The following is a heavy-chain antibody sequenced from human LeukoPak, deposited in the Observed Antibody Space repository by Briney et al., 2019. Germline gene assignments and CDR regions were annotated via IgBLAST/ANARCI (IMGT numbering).Heavy chain of an antibody. CDR1: GLTFSSFA. D-gene: IGHD5-18*01. V-gene: IGHV3-23*01. CDR2: ISGSGGST. Sequence: GGSLRLSCATSGLTFSSFAMSWVRQAPGKGLEWVSAISGSGGSTYFADSVKGRFTISRDNSKNTLYLQMNSLRAEDTAVYYCARGTGYTYAFTGRERTKSRLDYWGQGTLVTVSS. J-gene: IGHJ4*02. CDR3: ARGTGYTYAFTGRERTKSRLDY.